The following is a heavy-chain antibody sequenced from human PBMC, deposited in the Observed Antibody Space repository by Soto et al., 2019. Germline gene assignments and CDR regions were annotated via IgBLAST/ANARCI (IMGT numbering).Heavy chain of an antibody. Sequence: TSVEVTCKASGYGFTSYDRNWVRQATGQGLEWMGWMNPNSGNTGYAQKFQGRVTMTRNTSISTAYMELSSLRSEDTAVYYCARGERWGVLRYFDWAPATTASWFDPWGQGTLVTVSS. CDR3: ARGERWGVLRYFDWAPATTASWFDP. V-gene: IGHV1-8*01. D-gene: IGHD3-9*01. J-gene: IGHJ5*02. CDR2: MNPNSGNT. CDR1: GYGFTSYD.